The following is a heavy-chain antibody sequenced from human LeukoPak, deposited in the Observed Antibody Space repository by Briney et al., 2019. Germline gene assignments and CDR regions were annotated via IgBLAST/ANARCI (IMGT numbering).Heavy chain of an antibody. D-gene: IGHD6-6*01. CDR3: ASDIRGGSSSWRYYFDY. J-gene: IGHJ4*02. Sequence: GASVKVSCKASGYTFTGYYIHWVRQAPGQGLEWMGWINPKSGGTKYAQKFQGRVTMTRDPSISTAYMELSRLTSDDTAVYYCASDIRGGSSSWRYYFDYWGQGTLVTVSS. V-gene: IGHV1-2*02. CDR2: INPKSGGT. CDR1: GYTFTGYY.